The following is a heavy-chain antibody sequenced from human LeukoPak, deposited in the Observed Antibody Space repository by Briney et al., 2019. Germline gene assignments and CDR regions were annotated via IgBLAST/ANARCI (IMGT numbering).Heavy chain of an antibody. D-gene: IGHD6-13*01. J-gene: IGHJ4*02. CDR1: GFTFSSYG. CDR2: ISISGDST. V-gene: IGHV3-23*01. Sequence: GGSLRLSCAASGFTFSSYGMSWVRQAPGKGLVGFSGISISGDSTYYAVSVKGRFTISRDNSKNTLYLQMNSLRAEDTAVYYCATLSVAAADWDDDYWGQGTLLTVSS. CDR3: ATLSVAAADWDDDY.